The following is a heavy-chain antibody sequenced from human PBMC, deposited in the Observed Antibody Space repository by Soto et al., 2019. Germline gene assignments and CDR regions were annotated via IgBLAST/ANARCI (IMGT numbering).Heavy chain of an antibody. J-gene: IGHJ4*02. CDR1: GFTFSTHS. D-gene: IGHD3-16*01. CDR3: AIQDGGVVY. CDR2: ITSSDVTM. Sequence: GGSLRLSCAASGFTFSTHSMNWVRQAPGKGLEWISYITSSDVTMYADSVKGRFTISRDNAKNSLYLQMNSLRGEDTALYYCAIQDGGVVYWGQGTLVTVSS. V-gene: IGHV3-48*01.